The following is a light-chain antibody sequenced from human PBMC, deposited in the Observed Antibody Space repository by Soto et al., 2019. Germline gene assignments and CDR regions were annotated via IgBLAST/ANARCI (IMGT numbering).Light chain of an antibody. CDR2: RAS. CDR1: QSVGNF. CDR3: HQTFLCPPT. J-gene: IGKJ1*01. V-gene: IGKV1-39*01. Sequence: DIQMTQSPSSLSASVGDRVSITCRASQSVGNFLNWYQQKPGKAPKLLIYRASNLESGVPSRFSGSGSGTETDFTLTISSLQPEDFETYYCHQTFLCPPTFGQGTKVEIK.